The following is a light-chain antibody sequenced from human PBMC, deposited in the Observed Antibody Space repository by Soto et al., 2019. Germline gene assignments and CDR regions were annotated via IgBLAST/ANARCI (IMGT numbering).Light chain of an antibody. Sequence: EIVLTQSQATLSVSAGARVTLSCRASQSVDISLAWYKQKPGQAPRLLIYDASNRATGIPARVSGSGSGKDFTLTISRIETEECAVYDGQHRNNRTFSFGPGTKVDIK. CDR3: QHRNNRTFS. CDR1: QSVDIS. V-gene: IGKV3D-11*03. J-gene: IGKJ3*01. CDR2: DAS.